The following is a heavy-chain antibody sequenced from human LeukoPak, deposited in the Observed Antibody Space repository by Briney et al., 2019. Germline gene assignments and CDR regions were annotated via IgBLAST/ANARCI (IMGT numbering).Heavy chain of an antibody. CDR2: IKQDGGEK. J-gene: IGHJ4*02. CDR1: GFTFSTYW. D-gene: IGHD5-24*01. Sequence: GGSLRLSCAASGFTFSTYWMSWVRQAPGKGLEWVANIKQDGGEKYNVDSVKGRFTISRDNAKNSLYLQMNSLRAEDTAVYYCATVDMATIMYWGQGTLVTVSS. V-gene: IGHV3-7*01. CDR3: ATVDMATIMY.